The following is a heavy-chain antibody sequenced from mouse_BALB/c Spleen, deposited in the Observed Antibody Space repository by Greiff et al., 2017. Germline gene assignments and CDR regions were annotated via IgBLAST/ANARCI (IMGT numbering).Heavy chain of an antibody. CDR1: GYSITSDYA. CDR2: ISYSGST. V-gene: IGHV3-2*02. Sequence: EVKLMESGPGLVKPSQSLSLTCTVTGYSITSDYAWYWIRQFPGNKLEWMGYISYSGSTSYNPSLKSRISITRDTSKNQFFLQLNSVTTEDTATYYCARGNWDYAMDYWGQGTSVTVSS. D-gene: IGHD4-1*01. J-gene: IGHJ4*01. CDR3: ARGNWDYAMDY.